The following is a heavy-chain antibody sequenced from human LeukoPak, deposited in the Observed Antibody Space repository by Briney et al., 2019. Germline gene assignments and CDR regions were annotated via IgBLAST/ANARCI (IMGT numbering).Heavy chain of an antibody. CDR3: ALELDWSVAY. CDR2: IRYDGTDK. V-gene: IGHV3-30*02. D-gene: IGHD3/OR15-3a*01. Sequence: GGSLRLSCGASGFTFSSYGMHWVRQAPGKGLEWVAFIRYDGTDKNYADSVKGRFTISRDNSKNTMYLQMNSLRGEDTAVYYCALELDWSVAYSGQGTLVTVSS. J-gene: IGHJ4*02. CDR1: GFTFSSYG.